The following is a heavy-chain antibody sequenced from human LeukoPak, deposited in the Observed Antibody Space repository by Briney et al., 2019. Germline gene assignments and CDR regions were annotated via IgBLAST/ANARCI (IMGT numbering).Heavy chain of an antibody. CDR1: GYTFTSYA. V-gene: IGHV1-18*04. D-gene: IGHD6-19*01. CDR2: ISAYNGNT. J-gene: IGHJ4*02. Sequence: ASVKVSCKASGYTFTSYAISWVRQAPGQGLEWMGWISAYNGNTNYAQKFQGRGTMTTDTSTTTAYMELRSLRYDDTAVYYCARDGEVAGEFDYWGQGTLVTVSS. CDR3: ARDGEVAGEFDY.